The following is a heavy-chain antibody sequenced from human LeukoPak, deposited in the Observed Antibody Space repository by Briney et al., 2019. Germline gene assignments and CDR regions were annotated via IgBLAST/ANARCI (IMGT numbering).Heavy chain of an antibody. CDR3: AKDEYSGSYNSFDI. Sequence: GGSLRLSCAASGFTFSSYAMSWARQAPGKGLEWVSAISGIGGSTYYADSVKGRFTISRDNSKNTLYLQMNSLRAEDTAVYYCAKDEYSGSYNSFDIWGQGTMVTVSS. CDR1: GFTFSSYA. V-gene: IGHV3-23*01. CDR2: ISGIGGST. J-gene: IGHJ3*02. D-gene: IGHD1-26*01.